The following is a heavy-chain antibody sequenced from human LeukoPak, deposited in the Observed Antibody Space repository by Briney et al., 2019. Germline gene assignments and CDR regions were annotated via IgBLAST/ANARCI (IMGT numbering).Heavy chain of an antibody. Sequence: PGGSLRLSCAVSGFTFSSYEMNWVRQAPGKGLEWVSYISSSGSTIYYADSVKGQFTISRDNAKNSLYLQMNSLRAEDTAVYYCAREGAGNGFDIWGQGTMVTVSS. CDR1: GFTFSSYE. CDR3: AREGAGNGFDI. CDR2: ISSSGSTI. J-gene: IGHJ3*02. V-gene: IGHV3-48*03. D-gene: IGHD1-26*01.